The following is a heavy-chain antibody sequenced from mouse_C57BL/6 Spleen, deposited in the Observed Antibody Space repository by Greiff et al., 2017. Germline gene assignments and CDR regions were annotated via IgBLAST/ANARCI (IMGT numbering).Heavy chain of an antibody. CDR2: IYPGDGDT. CDR3: ASLYDGYQRYFDY. V-gene: IGHV1-82*01. Sequence: QVQLQQSGPELVKPGASVKISCKASGYAFSSSWMNWVKQRPGKGLEWIGRIYPGDGDTNYNGKFKGKATLTADKSSSTAYMQLSSLTSEDSAVYFCASLYDGYQRYFDYWGQGTTLTVSS. CDR1: GYAFSSSW. D-gene: IGHD2-3*01. J-gene: IGHJ2*01.